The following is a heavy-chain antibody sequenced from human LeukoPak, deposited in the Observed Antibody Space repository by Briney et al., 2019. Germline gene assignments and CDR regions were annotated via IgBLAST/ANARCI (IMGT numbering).Heavy chain of an antibody. CDR1: GGAISAHY. V-gene: IGHV4-4*09. Sequence: SETLSLTCSVSGGAISAHYWNWIRQPPGKGLEWIGYIHHSGTTSYNPSLKSRITISVDPSMNQFSLKLTSMTAADAAVYYCAGRGYAMAYWGQGTLVTVSS. CDR3: AGRGYAMAY. J-gene: IGHJ4*02. D-gene: IGHD5-12*01. CDR2: IHHSGTT.